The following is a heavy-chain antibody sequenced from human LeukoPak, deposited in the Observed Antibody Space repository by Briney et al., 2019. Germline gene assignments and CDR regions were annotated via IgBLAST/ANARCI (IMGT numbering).Heavy chain of an antibody. J-gene: IGHJ4*02. Sequence: GSLRLSCAASGFTFSSYNMNWVRQAPGKGLEWVSSISSSSSYMYYADSLKGRFTISRDNAKNSLFLQMNSLRAEDTAVYYCARDGDGYNYIHYWGQGTLVTVSS. D-gene: IGHD5-24*01. CDR2: ISSSSSYM. CDR1: GFTFSSYN. CDR3: ARDGDGYNYIHY. V-gene: IGHV3-21*01.